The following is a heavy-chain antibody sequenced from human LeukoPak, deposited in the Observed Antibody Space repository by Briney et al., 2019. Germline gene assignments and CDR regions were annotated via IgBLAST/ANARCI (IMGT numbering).Heavy chain of an antibody. CDR3: ARERSGWYELDY. D-gene: IGHD6-19*01. CDR2: INPSGGST. Sequence: ASVKVSCKASGYTFTSYYMHWVRQAPGQGLEWMGIINPSGGSTSYAQKFQGRVTMTRDTSTSTVYMELSSPRSEDTAVYYCARERSGWYELDYWAREPWSPSPQ. CDR1: GYTFTSYY. V-gene: IGHV1-46*01. J-gene: IGHJ4*02.